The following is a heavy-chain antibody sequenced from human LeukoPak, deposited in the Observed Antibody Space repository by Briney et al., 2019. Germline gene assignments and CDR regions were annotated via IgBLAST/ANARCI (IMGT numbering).Heavy chain of an antibody. CDR1: GFTFSSYA. CDR3: AKDAPISYYYGSGSYSDP. J-gene: IGHJ5*02. Sequence: GGSLRLSCAASGFTFSSYALSWVRQAPGKGLEWVSAISGSGGNTYYADSVRGRFTISRDNSKNTLYLQMNSLRAEDTAVYYCAKDAPISYYYGSGSYSDPWGQGTLVTVSS. D-gene: IGHD3-10*01. V-gene: IGHV3-23*01. CDR2: ISGSGGNT.